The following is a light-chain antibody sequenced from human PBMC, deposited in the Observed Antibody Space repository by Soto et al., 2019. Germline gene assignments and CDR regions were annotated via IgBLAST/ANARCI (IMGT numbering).Light chain of an antibody. CDR2: GAS. CDR3: LQRSIGFT. CDR1: QSVGSY. Sequence: EIVLTQSPATLSLSPGERATLSCRASQSVGSYLAGYQQKPGQAPRLLIYGASNRAPGIPARFSGSGSGTGFTLTISSLEPEDYAVYHCLQRSIGFTFGPGTKVDIK. J-gene: IGKJ3*01. V-gene: IGKV3-11*01.